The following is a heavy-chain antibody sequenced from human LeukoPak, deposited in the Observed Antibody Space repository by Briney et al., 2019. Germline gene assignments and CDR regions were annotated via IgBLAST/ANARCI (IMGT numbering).Heavy chain of an antibody. D-gene: IGHD2-15*01. CDR1: GYTFTGYY. CDR2: INPNSGGT. CDR3: ARGFAGGRGGGSCYAY. V-gene: IGHV1-2*02. J-gene: IGHJ4*02. Sequence: ASVKVSCKASGYTFTGYYMHWVRQAPGQGLEWMGWINPNSGGTNYAQKFQGRVTMTRDTPISTAYMELSRLRSDDTAVYYCARGFAGGRGGGSCYAYWGQGTLVTVSS.